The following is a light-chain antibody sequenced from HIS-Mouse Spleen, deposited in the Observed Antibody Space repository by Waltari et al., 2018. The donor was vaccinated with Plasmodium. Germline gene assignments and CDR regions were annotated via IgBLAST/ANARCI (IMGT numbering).Light chain of an antibody. V-gene: IGLV2-8*01. J-gene: IGLJ2*01. CDR3: SSYAGSNNLV. CDR2: AVS. Sequence: QSALTQPPSASGSPGQSVPIPCTGPSSDVGGSNLVSWYQQHPGKAPKLMIYAVSKRPSGVPDRFSGSKSGNTASLTVSGLQAEDEADYYCSSYAGSNNLVFGGGTKLTVL. CDR1: SSDVGGSNL.